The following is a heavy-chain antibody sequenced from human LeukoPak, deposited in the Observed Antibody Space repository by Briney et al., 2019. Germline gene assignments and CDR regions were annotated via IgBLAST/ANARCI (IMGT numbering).Heavy chain of an antibody. D-gene: IGHD5-18*01. CDR2: INHSGST. V-gene: IGHV4-34*01. J-gene: IGHJ6*03. CDR1: GGSFSGYY. Sequence: SETLSLTYAVYGGSFSGYYWSWIRQPPGKGLEWIGEINHSGSTNYNPYLKSRVTISGDTSKNQFSLKLSSVTAADTAVYFCARVGYSYVINDWSRTGLGAYPTKYYYHMDVWGKGTTVTVSS. CDR3: ARVGYSYVINDWSRTGLGAYPTKYYYHMDV.